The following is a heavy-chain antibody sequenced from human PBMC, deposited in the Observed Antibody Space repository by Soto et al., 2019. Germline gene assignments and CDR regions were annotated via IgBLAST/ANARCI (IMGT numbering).Heavy chain of an antibody. J-gene: IGHJ4*02. D-gene: IGHD4-4*01. CDR1: GDSINNCC. Sequence: SEALSVTCGASGDSINNCCLSGIRQPPGKRLELIVNIFYTVTTTYNPSLESRVTMSVDTSKNQFSLKLNSVDAADTAVYYCAKYSRTEAQPITPHYSGPALLLTVSS. CDR2: IFYTVTT. V-gene: IGHV4-59*01. CDR3: AKYSRTEAQPITPHY.